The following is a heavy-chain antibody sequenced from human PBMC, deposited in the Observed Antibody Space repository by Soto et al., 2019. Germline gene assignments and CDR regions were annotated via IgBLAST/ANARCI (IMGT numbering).Heavy chain of an antibody. CDR1: GFTFSTYA. J-gene: IGHJ4*02. CDR3: AKDVSGRFFDWLPYDS. Sequence: EVQLLESGGGLVQPGGSLRLSCAASGFTFSTYAMSWVRQAPGRGLERISAISGSGTNTYHADSVKGRFTISRDNSKNTLYLQMNSLRADDTAVYYCAKDVSGRFFDWLPYDSWGQGSLVTVS. V-gene: IGHV3-23*01. D-gene: IGHD3-9*01. CDR2: ISGSGTNT.